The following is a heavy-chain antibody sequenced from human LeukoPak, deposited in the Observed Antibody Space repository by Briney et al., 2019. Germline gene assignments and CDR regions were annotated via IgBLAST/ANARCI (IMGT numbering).Heavy chain of an antibody. CDR1: GFTFSSYS. Sequence: GGSLRLSCAASGFTFSSYSMNWVRQAPGKGLEWVSSISSSSSYIYYADSVKGRFTTSKDNAKNSLYLKMNSLRAEDTAVYYCANEVQWLVRGVYYFDYWGQGTLVTVSS. J-gene: IGHJ4*02. D-gene: IGHD6-19*01. CDR3: ANEVQWLVRGVYYFDY. CDR2: ISSSSSYI. V-gene: IGHV3-21*01.